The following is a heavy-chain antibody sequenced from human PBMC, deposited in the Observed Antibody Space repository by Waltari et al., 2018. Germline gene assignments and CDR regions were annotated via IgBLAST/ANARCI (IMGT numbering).Heavy chain of an antibody. J-gene: IGHJ3*01. D-gene: IGHD5-12*01. CDR3: VTYIGASLGTASFDV. CDR2: MSYSGAT. CDR1: GSTTTSNPLY. V-gene: IGHV4-39*01. Sequence: QLHLHESGPGLGKPSETRSLTCHASGSTTTSNPLYWGWIRQPPGQGLEWIGTMSYSGATYISPSLKSRVTISRDASRDQMSLKLDSVTAADTAVYYCVTYIGASLGTASFDVWGQGTMVTVSS.